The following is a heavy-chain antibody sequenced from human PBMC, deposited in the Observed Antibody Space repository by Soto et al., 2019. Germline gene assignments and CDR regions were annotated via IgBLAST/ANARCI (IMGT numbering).Heavy chain of an antibody. J-gene: IGHJ4*02. Sequence: QITLNESGPTVVRPTETLTLTCRFSGFSLTTSGVXVXWIRXSXGXAXXXXXXXYWDDDKRYSASLKSRLTITKDTSKNQVVLTVSDLDPTDTATYYCAHRVLRTVFGLVTTTAIYFDFWGQGTPVAVSS. D-gene: IGHD3-3*01. CDR2: XYWDDDK. V-gene: IGHV2-5*02. CDR3: AHRVLRTVFGLVTTTAIYFDF. CDR1: GFSLTTSGVX.